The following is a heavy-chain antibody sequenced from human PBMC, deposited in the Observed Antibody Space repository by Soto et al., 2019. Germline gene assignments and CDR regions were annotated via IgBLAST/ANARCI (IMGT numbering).Heavy chain of an antibody. CDR2: INGGGST. Sequence: EVQLVESGGGLIQPGGSLRLSCAASGFNVSVNYMNWVRQAPGKGLEWVSVINGGGSTNYADSVKGRFTISRDTSKNTLYLQMNSLRAEDTAVYYCVRENYYYGMDVWGQGTKVIVSS. CDR3: VRENYYYGMDV. V-gene: IGHV3-53*01. CDR1: GFNVSVNY. J-gene: IGHJ6*02.